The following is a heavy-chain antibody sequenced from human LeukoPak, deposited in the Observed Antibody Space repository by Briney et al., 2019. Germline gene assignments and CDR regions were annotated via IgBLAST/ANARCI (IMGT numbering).Heavy chain of an antibody. D-gene: IGHD4-17*01. V-gene: IGHV3-23*01. CDR3: GKDPNGDYVGAFDFQR. CDR2: ITGSGGTT. CDR1: GFTFSSYA. Sequence: AGGSLRLSCAASGFTFSSYAMSWVRQAPGKGLEWVSAITGSGGTTYYADSVRGRFTIYRDNSKNTLYLQMNSLRGEDTAVYYCGKDPNGDYVGAFDFQRWGQGTLVTVSS. J-gene: IGHJ1*01.